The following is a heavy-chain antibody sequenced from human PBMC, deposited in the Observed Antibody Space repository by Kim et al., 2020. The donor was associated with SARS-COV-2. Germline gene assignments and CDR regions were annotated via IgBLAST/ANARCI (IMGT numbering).Heavy chain of an antibody. D-gene: IGHD2-21*02. CDR3: EKVALSYCGGDCYSYFDY. CDR2: ISYDGSNK. Sequence: GGSLRLSCAASGFTFSSYGMHWVRQAPGKGLEWVAVISYDGSNKYYAYSVKGRFTISRDNSKNTLYLQMNSLRAEDTAVYYCEKVALSYCGGDCYSYFDYGGQGTLVPVSS. V-gene: IGHV3-30*18. J-gene: IGHJ4*02. CDR1: GFTFSSYG.